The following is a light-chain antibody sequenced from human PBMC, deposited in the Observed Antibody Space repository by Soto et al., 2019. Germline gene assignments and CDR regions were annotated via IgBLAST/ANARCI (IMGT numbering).Light chain of an antibody. Sequence: EIVMTQSPATLSVSPGERATLSCRASQSVSSNLAWYQQKPGQAPRLLIYGASTSASGIPARFSGSGSGTEFTLTISSLQSEDCAVYYCQQYNNWPDTFGQGTKLEAK. CDR3: QQYNNWPDT. CDR1: QSVSSN. CDR2: GAS. J-gene: IGKJ2*01. V-gene: IGKV3-15*01.